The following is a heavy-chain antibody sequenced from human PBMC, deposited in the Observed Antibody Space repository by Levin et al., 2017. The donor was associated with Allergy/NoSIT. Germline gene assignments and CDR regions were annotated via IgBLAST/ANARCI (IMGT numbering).Heavy chain of an antibody. J-gene: IGHJ4*02. V-gene: IGHV4-4*07. Sequence: RASETLSLTCSVSGVSISSHYWNWIRQPAGQGLEWIGRVYSDGTTNYNPSLKSRLTMSVDMSRNHFYLNLRSPTAADTAIYYCARQDRYLSGWYLQDWGQGMLVTVSS. D-gene: IGHD6-19*01. CDR1: GVSISSHY. CDR3: ARQDRYLSGWYLQD. CDR2: VYSDGTT.